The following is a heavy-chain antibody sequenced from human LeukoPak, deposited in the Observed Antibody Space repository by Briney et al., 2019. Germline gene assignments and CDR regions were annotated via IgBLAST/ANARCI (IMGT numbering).Heavy chain of an antibody. D-gene: IGHD3-3*01. Sequence: GGSLGLSCAASGFTFSSYWMSWVRQAPGKGLEWVPNIKQDGSEKYYVDSVKGRFTISRDNAKNSLYLQMNSLRAEDTAVYYCARDLYYDFDNYYYYGMDVWGQGTTVTVSS. CDR2: IKQDGSEK. CDR1: GFTFSSYW. J-gene: IGHJ6*02. CDR3: ARDLYYDFDNYYYYGMDV. V-gene: IGHV3-7*01.